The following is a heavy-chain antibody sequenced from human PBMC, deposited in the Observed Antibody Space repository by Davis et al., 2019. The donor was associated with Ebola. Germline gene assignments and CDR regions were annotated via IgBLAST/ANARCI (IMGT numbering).Heavy chain of an antibody. D-gene: IGHD3-3*01. CDR1: GFTFSSYG. CDR2: ISSDGSNK. CDR3: AKDLITIFGVVITGY. V-gene: IGHV3-30*18. Sequence: GGSLRLSCAASGFTFSSYGMHWVRQAPGKGLEWVAVISSDGSNKYYADSVKGRFTISRDNSKNTLYLQMNSLRAEDTAVYYCAKDLITIFGVVITGYWGQGTLVTVSS. J-gene: IGHJ4*02.